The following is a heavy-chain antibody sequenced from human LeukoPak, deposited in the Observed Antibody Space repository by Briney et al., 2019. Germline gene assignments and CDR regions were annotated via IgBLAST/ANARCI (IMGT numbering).Heavy chain of an antibody. CDR3: ARDRTARSRYFDY. CDR1: GGSISSYY. Sequence: SETLSLTCTVSGGSISSYYWSWIRQPPGKGLEWIGHISDSGSTNYNPSLKSRVTISVDKSKNQFSLKLSSVTAADTAAYYCARDRTARSRYFDYWGQGTLVTVSS. CDR2: ISDSGST. V-gene: IGHV4-59*12. D-gene: IGHD2-2*01. J-gene: IGHJ4*02.